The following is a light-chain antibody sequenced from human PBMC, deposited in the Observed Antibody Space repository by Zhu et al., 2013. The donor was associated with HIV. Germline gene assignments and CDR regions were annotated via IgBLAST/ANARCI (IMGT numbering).Light chain of an antibody. J-gene: IGLJ2*01. V-gene: IGLV2-14*02. CDR2: EVK. CDR3: SSYTSTSTVV. CDR1: TSDVGSYDL. Sequence: QSALTQPASVSGSPGQSITMSCTGTTSDVGSYDLVSWYQQHPGKAPKLLIYEVKERPSGISNRFSGSKSGNTASLTISGLQAEDEADYYCSSYTSTSTVVFGGGTKLTVL.